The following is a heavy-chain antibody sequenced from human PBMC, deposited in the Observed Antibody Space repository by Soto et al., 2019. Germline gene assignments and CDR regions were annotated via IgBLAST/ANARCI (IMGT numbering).Heavy chain of an antibody. Sequence: AGGSLRLSCTASGFTFSKAWMSWVRQAPGKGLDWVGRIKSMTDGGTTDHAAPVKGRFAISRDDLKNTLYLQMNTLKTEDTAVYSCTTVPLCSHCYYGMDVRGQRTTVTVSS. CDR3: TTVPLCSHCYYGMDV. J-gene: IGHJ6*02. CDR2: IKSMTDGGTT. CDR1: GFTFSKAW. V-gene: IGHV3-15*01. D-gene: IGHD6-13*01.